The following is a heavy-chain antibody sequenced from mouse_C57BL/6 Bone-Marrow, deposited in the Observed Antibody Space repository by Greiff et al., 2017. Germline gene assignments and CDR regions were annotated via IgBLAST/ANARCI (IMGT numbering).Heavy chain of an antibody. J-gene: IGHJ4*01. D-gene: IGHD1-1*01. CDR2: IRNKANNHAT. V-gene: IGHV6-6*01. CDR1: GFTSSVAW. Sequence: EVQGVESAGGLVQSRGTMKLSCAASGFTSSVAWIDWVRQSPEKGLEWVAEIRNKANNHATYYAESVKGRFTISSDDSKSSFYLQMNSLRAEDTGIYYCTGYYDSSYRPFYSMDSRRPGASV. CDR3: TGYYDSSYRPFYSMDS.